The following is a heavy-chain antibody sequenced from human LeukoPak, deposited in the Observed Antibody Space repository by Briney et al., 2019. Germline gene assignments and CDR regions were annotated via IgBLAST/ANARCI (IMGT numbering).Heavy chain of an antibody. CDR3: ARGVGATISYYHYYIDV. Sequence: ASVKVSCKASGYTFTSYDINWVRQASGQGLEWMGWMNPSTGNTGYAQKFQGRVTITRNTSISTVYMELSSLRSEDTAVYYCARGVGATISYYHYYIDVWGKGTTVTVSS. V-gene: IGHV1-8*03. CDR1: GYTFTSYD. CDR2: MNPSTGNT. D-gene: IGHD1-26*01. J-gene: IGHJ6*03.